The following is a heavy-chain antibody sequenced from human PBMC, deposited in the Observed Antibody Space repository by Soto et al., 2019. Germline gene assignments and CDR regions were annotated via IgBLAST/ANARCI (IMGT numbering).Heavy chain of an antibody. V-gene: IGHV4-39*01. CDR3: ARQEGCISTSCYVYDY. CDR1: GGSISSSSYY. CDR2: IYYSGST. J-gene: IGHJ4*02. D-gene: IGHD2-2*01. Sequence: QLQLQESGPGLVKPSETLSLTCTVSGGSISSSSYYWGWIRQPPGKGLEWIGSIYYSGSTYYNPSLKSRVTLSAHTSTTQCSLKLSSATAADTAVYYCARQEGCISTSCYVYDYWGQGTLVTVSS.